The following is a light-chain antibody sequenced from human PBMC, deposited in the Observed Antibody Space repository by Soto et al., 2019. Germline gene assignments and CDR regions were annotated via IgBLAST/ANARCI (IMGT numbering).Light chain of an antibody. Sequence: EIVLTQSPATLSLSPGDRATLSCRASQRIGTYLAWYQQKAGQAPSLLIYDTSNRATGIPTRFSGSGSVTDFTLTIISLEPEDFAVYFCQHRSNSPPTWTFGQGTKVEIK. V-gene: IGKV3-11*01. CDR2: DTS. J-gene: IGKJ1*01. CDR3: QHRSNSPPTWT. CDR1: QRIGTY.